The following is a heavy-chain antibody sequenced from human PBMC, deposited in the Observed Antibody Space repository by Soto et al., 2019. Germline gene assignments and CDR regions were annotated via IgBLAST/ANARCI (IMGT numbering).Heavy chain of an antibody. CDR2: IWYDGSNK. D-gene: IGHD6-19*01. Sequence: QVQLVESGGGVVQPGRSLRLSCAASGFTFSSYGMHWVRQAPGKGLEWVAVIWYDGSNKYYADSVKGRFTISRDNSKNTLYLQMNSLRAEDTAVYYCARDRKPHIAVAGIGLGKYGMDVCGQGTTVTVSS. CDR1: GFTFSSYG. CDR3: ARDRKPHIAVAGIGLGKYGMDV. J-gene: IGHJ6*02. V-gene: IGHV3-33*01.